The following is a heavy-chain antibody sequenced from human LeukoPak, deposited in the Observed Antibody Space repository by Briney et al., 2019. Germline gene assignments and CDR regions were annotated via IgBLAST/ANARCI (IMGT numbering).Heavy chain of an antibody. J-gene: IGHJ4*02. CDR1: GFTFSSYS. Sequence: GGSLRLSCAASGFTFSSYSMNWVRQAPGKRLEWVSSISSSSSYIYYADSVKGRFTISRDNAKNSLYLQMNSLRAEDTAVYYCAREQRNGDQDYWGQGTLVTVSS. CDR2: ISSSSSYI. V-gene: IGHV3-21*01. D-gene: IGHD4-17*01. CDR3: AREQRNGDQDY.